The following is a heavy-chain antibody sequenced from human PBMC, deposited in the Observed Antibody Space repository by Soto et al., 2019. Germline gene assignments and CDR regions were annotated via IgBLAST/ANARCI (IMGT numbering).Heavy chain of an antibody. CDR2: ISGDGGST. CDR1: GFTFDDYA. Sequence: GGSLRLSCAASGFTFDDYAMHWVRQAPGKGLEWVSLISGDGGSTYYADSVKGRFTFSRDNSKNSLYLQMNSLRTEDTALYYCAKDGGGYSYGYLDYWGQGTLVTVSS. J-gene: IGHJ4*02. D-gene: IGHD5-18*01. V-gene: IGHV3-43*02. CDR3: AKDGGGYSYGYLDY.